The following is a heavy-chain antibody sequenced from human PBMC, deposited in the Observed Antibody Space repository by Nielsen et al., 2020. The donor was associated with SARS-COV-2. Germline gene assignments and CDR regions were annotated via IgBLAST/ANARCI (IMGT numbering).Heavy chain of an antibody. CDR3: AKVGDTDGYANEY. CDR1: GFTFSSSW. D-gene: IGHD5-24*01. Sequence: GGSLRLSCAASGFTFSSSWMHWVRQAPGKGLVWVSRIGSDESITNYVDSVKGRFTISRDNSENTLYLQMSSLRAEDTAMYYCAKVGDTDGYANEYWGQGTLVTVSS. V-gene: IGHV3-74*01. J-gene: IGHJ4*02. CDR2: IGSDESIT.